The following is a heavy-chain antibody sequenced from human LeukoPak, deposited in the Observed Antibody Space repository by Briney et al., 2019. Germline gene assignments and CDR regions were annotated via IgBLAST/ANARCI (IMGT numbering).Heavy chain of an antibody. CDR3: ARGSTGYSSGWPIDY. CDR1: GGSLNSGDYY. V-gene: IGHV4-30-4*01. D-gene: IGHD6-19*01. CDR2: IYYSGST. Sequence: SQTLSLTCTVSGGSLNSGDYYWSWIRQPPGKGLESIGYIYYSGSTYYNPSLNSRVAISLDTSKNQFSLKLSSVTAADTAVYYCARGSTGYSSGWPIDYWGQGTLVTVSS. J-gene: IGHJ4*02.